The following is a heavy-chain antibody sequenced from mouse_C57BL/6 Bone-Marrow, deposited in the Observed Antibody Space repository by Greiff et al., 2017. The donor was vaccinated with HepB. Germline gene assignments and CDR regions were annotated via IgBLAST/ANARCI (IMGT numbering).Heavy chain of an antibody. CDR1: GYSITSGYY. CDR3: ARRYYGSLFAY. Sequence: EVKLLQSGPGLVKPSQSLSLTCSVTGYSITSGYYWNWIRQFPGNKLEWMGYISYDGSNNYNPSLKNRISITRDTSKNQFFLKLNSVTTEDTATYYCARRYYGSLFAYWGQGTLVTVSA. D-gene: IGHD1-1*01. V-gene: IGHV3-6*01. CDR2: ISYDGSN. J-gene: IGHJ3*01.